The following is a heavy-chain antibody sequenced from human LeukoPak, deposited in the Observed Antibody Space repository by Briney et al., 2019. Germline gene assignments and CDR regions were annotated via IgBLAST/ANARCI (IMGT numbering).Heavy chain of an antibody. V-gene: IGHV1-18*01. CDR3: ARSPRIAAAGQH. Sequence: GASVKVSCKASGYTFTSYGISWVRQAPGQGLEWMGWISAYNGNTNYAQKLQGRVTMTTVTSTSTAYMEQRSLRSDDTAVYYCARSPRIAAAGQHWGQGTLVTVSS. D-gene: IGHD6-13*01. CDR2: ISAYNGNT. J-gene: IGHJ1*01. CDR1: GYTFTSYG.